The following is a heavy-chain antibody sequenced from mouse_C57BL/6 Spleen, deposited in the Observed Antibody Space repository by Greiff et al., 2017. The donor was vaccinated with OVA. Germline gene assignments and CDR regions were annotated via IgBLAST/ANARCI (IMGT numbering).Heavy chain of an antibody. V-gene: IGHV1-81*01. J-gene: IGHJ4*01. CDR1: GYTFTSYG. CDR2: IYPRSGNT. D-gene: IGHD4-1*01. Sequence: VQLQESGAELARPGASVKLSCKASGYTFTSYGISWVKQRTGQGLEWIGEIYPRSGNTYYNEKFKGKATLTADKSSSTAYMELRSLTSEDSAVYFCANNWDVGAMDYWGQGTSVTVSS. CDR3: ANNWDVGAMDY.